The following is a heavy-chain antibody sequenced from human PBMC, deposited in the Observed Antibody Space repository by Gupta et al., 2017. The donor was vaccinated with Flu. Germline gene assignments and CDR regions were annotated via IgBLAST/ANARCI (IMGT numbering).Heavy chain of an antibody. Sequence: EVQLVEYGGGLVKPGGSLRLSCAASGFIFNNAWVSWVRQAPGKGLEGVGLVKGTIDDRTTDYAAPVKGRFTISKDDSKNTLYQHMTSLKTEDTAIYYCTTAAGGYWGQGTLVTVSS. D-gene: IGHD6-13*01. V-gene: IGHV3-15*01. CDR2: VKGTIDDRTT. J-gene: IGHJ4*02. CDR3: TTAAGGY. CDR1: GFIFNNAW.